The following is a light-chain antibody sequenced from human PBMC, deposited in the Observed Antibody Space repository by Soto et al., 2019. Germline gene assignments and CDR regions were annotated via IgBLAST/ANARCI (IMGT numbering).Light chain of an antibody. CDR2: EVN. V-gene: IGLV2-14*01. J-gene: IGLJ1*01. Sequence: QSVLTQPASVSGSPGQSITISCTGASSDVGDYNYVSWYQHHPGKAPKLLIYEVNNRPSGVSDRFSGSKSGNVASLTISWLQAEDEADYYCNSYTSSSTYVFGTGTKVTVL. CDR3: NSYTSSSTYV. CDR1: SSDVGDYNY.